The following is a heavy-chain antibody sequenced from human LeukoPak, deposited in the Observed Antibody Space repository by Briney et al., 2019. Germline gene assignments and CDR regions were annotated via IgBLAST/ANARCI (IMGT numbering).Heavy chain of an antibody. Sequence: GGSLRLSCAASGFTFSSYGIHWVRQAPGKGLEWVAVIWSDGSNAYYADSVKGRFTISRDNSKNTLYLQMNSLRAEDTAVYYCTKDIPGRVLLWFGVTYYFDYWGQGTLVTVSS. D-gene: IGHD3-10*01. CDR3: TKDIPGRVLLWFGVTYYFDY. CDR2: IWSDGSNA. J-gene: IGHJ4*02. V-gene: IGHV3-33*06. CDR1: GFTFSSYG.